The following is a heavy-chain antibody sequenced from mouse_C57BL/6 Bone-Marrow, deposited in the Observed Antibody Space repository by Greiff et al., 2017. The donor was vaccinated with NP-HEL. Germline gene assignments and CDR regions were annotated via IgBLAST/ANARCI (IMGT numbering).Heavy chain of an antibody. CDR3: AREPCGRGYYFGC. CDR2: IYPRDGST. Sequence: QVQLQQSGPELVKPGASVKLSCKASGYTFTSYGINWVKQRPGQGLEWIGWIYPRDGSTNYNEKFKGKATLTADTSSSTAYMELHSLTSEDSAVYCCAREPCGRGYYFGCWGQGTTGTGSS. J-gene: IGHJ2*01. CDR1: GYTFTSYG. D-gene: IGHD1-1*01. V-gene: IGHV1-85*01.